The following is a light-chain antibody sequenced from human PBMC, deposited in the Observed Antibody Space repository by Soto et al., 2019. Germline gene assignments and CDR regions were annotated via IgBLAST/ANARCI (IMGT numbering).Light chain of an antibody. CDR2: SNN. CDR3: AAWAASLNGVV. CDR1: SSNIGSNT. J-gene: IGLJ2*01. Sequence: QSVLTQPPSASGTPGQRVTISCSGSSSNIGSNTVNWYQQLPGTAPKLLIYSNNQRPSGVPDRFSGSKSGTSASLAISGLQSEDEADYYCAAWAASLNGVVFGGGTKRTVL. V-gene: IGLV1-44*01.